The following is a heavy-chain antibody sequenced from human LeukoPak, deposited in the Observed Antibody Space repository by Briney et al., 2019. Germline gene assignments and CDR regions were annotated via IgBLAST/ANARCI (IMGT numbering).Heavy chain of an antibody. CDR1: GGSISSSSYY. J-gene: IGHJ5*02. Sequence: SETLSLTCTVSGGSISSSSYYWGWIRQPPGKGLEWIGSIYYSGSTYYNPSLKSRVTISVDTSKNQFSLRLSSLTVADTAVYYCASPYSSSSYWFDPWGQGTLVTVSS. CDR3: ASPYSSSSYWFDP. CDR2: IYYSGST. D-gene: IGHD6-6*01. V-gene: IGHV4-39*01.